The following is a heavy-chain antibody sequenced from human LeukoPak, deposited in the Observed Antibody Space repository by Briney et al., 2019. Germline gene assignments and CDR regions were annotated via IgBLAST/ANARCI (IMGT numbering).Heavy chain of an antibody. V-gene: IGHV3-23*01. J-gene: IGHJ4*02. Sequence: GGSLRLSCGAFGLAFSSHAMTWVRQAPGKGLEWVAGITNSGGTTYHAESVKGRFTISRDNSKNTLYLQMNSLKAEDTAVYYCATRPPSETYYGVLDYWGQGTLVTVSS. CDR1: GLAFSSHA. CDR3: ATRPPSETYYGVLDY. CDR2: ITNSGGTT. D-gene: IGHD4-17*01.